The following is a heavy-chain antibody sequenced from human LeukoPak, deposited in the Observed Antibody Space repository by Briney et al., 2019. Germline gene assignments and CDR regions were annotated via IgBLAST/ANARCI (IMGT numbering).Heavy chain of an antibody. Sequence: SETLSLTCTVSGGSISSYYWSWIRQPPGKGLEWIGYIYYSGSTIYNPSLKSRVTISVDTSKNQFSLKLSSVTAADTAVYYCARGLMLSSSRSGAFDIWGQGTMVTVSS. J-gene: IGHJ3*02. V-gene: IGHV4-59*01. CDR3: ARGLMLSSSRSGAFDI. CDR2: IYYSGST. CDR1: GGSISSYY. D-gene: IGHD6-6*01.